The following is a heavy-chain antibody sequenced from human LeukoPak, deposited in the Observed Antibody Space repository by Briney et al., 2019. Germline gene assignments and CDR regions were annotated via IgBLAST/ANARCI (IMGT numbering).Heavy chain of an antibody. V-gene: IGHV3-30*02. Sequence: GGSLRLSCAASGFTFSSYVMHWVRQAPGKGLEWVAFIRYDGNNKYYADSVKGRFTISRDNSKNTLYLQMNSLRAEDTAVYYCAKDRDRIIMVRGILDVWGKGTTVTISS. CDR1: GFTFSSYV. CDR2: IRYDGNNK. CDR3: AKDRDRIIMVRGILDV. J-gene: IGHJ6*04. D-gene: IGHD3-10*01.